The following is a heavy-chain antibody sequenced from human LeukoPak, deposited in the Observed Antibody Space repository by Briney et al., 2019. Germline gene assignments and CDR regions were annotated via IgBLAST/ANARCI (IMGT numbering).Heavy chain of an antibody. D-gene: IGHD3-10*01. Sequence: SETLSLTCTVSGGSISSYYWSWIRQPPGKGLEWIGDIYYSGRTNYNPSAKSRVTISLDTSKNQFSLKLRSVTAADTAVYYCARHRFGELDYWGQGTLVTVSS. CDR3: ARHRFGELDY. CDR1: GGSISSYY. CDR2: IYYSGRT. J-gene: IGHJ4*02. V-gene: IGHV4-59*01.